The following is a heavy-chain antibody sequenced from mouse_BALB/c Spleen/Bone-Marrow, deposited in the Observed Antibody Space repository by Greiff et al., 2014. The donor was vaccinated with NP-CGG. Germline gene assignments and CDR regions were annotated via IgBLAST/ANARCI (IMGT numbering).Heavy chain of an antibody. D-gene: IGHD1-1*01. V-gene: IGHV14-3*02. CDR1: GFNIKDTY. CDR2: IDPANGNT. Sequence: EVHLVESGAELVKPGASVKLSCTASGFNIKDTYMHWVKQRPEQGLEWIGRIDPANGNTKYDPKFQGKATMTADTSSNTAYLQLSSLTSEDTAVYYCASYYYGSSSFAYWGQGTLVTVSA. J-gene: IGHJ3*01. CDR3: ASYYYGSSSFAY.